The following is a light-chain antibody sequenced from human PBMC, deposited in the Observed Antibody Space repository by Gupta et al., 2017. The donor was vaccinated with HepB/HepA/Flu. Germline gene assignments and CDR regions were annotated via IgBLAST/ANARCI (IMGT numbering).Light chain of an antibody. CDR1: SSNIGSNY. V-gene: IGLV1-47*01. Sequence: QSVLTQPPSAFGTTGQSVTISCYGSSSNIGSNYVYWHQQLPETAPKLLIDRNNQRPSGVPDRFSGSKSGTSASLAISGLRSEDEAYDYCAAWDDSLSGRVFGGGTKLTVL. CDR2: RNN. CDR3: AAWDDSLSGRV. J-gene: IGLJ3*02.